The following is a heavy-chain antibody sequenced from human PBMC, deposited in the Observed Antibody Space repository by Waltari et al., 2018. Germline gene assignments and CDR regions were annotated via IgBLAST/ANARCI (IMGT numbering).Heavy chain of an antibody. CDR1: GFTFSSYS. CDR2: ITGSGATT. J-gene: IGHJ4*02. V-gene: IGHV3-23*01. D-gene: IGHD6-19*01. Sequence: EVQLLASGGGLVQRGGSLRLSCAASGFTFSSYSMSWVRQAPGKGLEWVSAITGSGATTYYADSVKGRFTISRDNSKSTLYLQMNSLRAEDTAVYYCAKDKASGWYWDYWGQGTLVTVPS. CDR3: AKDKASGWYWDY.